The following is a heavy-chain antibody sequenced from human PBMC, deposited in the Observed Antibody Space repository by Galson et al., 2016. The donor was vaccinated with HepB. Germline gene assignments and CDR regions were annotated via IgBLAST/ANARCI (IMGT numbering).Heavy chain of an antibody. CDR2: ISYDGNNK. CDR1: GFTFSTFA. V-gene: IGHV3-30-3*01. J-gene: IGHJ6*03. D-gene: IGHD1-1*01. CDR3: ARELPYNWNDVYFYMDV. Sequence: SLRLSCAASGFTFSTFAIYWVRQAPGKGLEWVAVISYDGNNKYYADSVKGRFTISRDNSKNTLYLQMNSLRPVDTAVYYCARELPYNWNDVYFYMDVWGKGTTVTVSS.